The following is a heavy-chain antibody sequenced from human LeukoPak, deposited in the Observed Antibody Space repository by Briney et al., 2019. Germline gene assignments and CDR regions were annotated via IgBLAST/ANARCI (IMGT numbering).Heavy chain of an antibody. Sequence: GGSLRLSCAASGFTFSDYAMHWVRQAPGKGLEWVAVIAYGGAYTHHADSLKGRFTISRDNSRDTLYLQINSLRPEDTALYYCARNKAITAFFGMDVWGQGTTIIVSS. J-gene: IGHJ6*02. CDR3: ARNKAITAFFGMDV. CDR2: IAYGGAYT. D-gene: IGHD2/OR15-2a*01. CDR1: GFTFSDYA. V-gene: IGHV3-30*03.